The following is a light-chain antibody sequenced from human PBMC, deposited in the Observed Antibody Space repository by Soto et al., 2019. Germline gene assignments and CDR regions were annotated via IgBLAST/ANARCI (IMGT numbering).Light chain of an antibody. J-gene: IGKJ5*01. V-gene: IGKV3-15*01. CDR2: DIS. CDR1: QSISGT. Sequence: EIVMTQSPATLSVSPGGRATLSCRASQSISGTLAWYQQKPGQAPRLLIYDISTRATGVPARFSGSGSGTEFTLTISGLQSEDFALYFCQQYNNWPFSFGQGTRLEIK. CDR3: QQYNNWPFS.